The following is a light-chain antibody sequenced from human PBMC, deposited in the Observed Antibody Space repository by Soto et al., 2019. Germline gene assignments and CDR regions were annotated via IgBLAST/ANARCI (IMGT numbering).Light chain of an antibody. CDR1: SSDVGGYDT. Sequence: QSALTQPASVSGSPGQSLTISCTGTSSDVGGYDTVSWYQQHPGKAPGLIIYEVTNRPSGVSYRFSASKSGNTASLTISGLQAEDEADYFCSSYTSSVTRVFGTGTKATAL. CDR2: EVT. CDR3: SSYTSSVTRV. J-gene: IGLJ1*01. V-gene: IGLV2-14*01.